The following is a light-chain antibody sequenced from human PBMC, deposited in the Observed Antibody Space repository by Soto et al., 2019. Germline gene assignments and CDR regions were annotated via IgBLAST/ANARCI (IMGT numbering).Light chain of an antibody. J-gene: IGLJ1*01. V-gene: IGLV2-8*01. Sequence: SVLTQPPSASGSPGQSVTISCTGTSSDVGGYNYVSWYQQHPGKAPKLMIYAVSKRPSGVPDRFSGSKSGNTASLTVSGLQAEDEADYYCSSYTNSNNFEVFGTGTKVTVL. CDR3: SSYTNSNNFEV. CDR2: AVS. CDR1: SSDVGGYNY.